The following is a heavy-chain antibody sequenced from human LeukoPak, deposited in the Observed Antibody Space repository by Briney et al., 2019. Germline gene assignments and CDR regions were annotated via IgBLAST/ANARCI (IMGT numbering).Heavy chain of an antibody. V-gene: IGHV3-64*01. CDR1: GFTFSGYA. CDR2: ISSNGDST. CDR3: ARDRGSSWLRGVDY. D-gene: IGHD6-13*01. J-gene: IGHJ4*02. Sequence: GGSLRLSCAASGFTFSGYAIHWVRQAPGKGLEYVSGISSNGDSTYYANSVKGRFTISRDNSKNTLYLQMGSLRAEDMAVYYCARDRGSSWLRGVDYWGQGTLVTVSS.